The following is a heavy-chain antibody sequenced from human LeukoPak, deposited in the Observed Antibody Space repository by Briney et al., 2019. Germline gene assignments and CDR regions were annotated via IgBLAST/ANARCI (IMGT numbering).Heavy chain of an antibody. J-gene: IGHJ6*02. CDR1: GFPFSNYV. V-gene: IGHV3-23*01. CDR3: AKAPAPYYYYYGMDV. Sequence: GGSLRLSCAASGFPFSNYVMSWVRQAPGKGLEWVSSISDNGVTRYYADSVKGRFTISRDNSDNTVYLQMNSLRAEDTAIYYCAKAPAPYYYYYGMDVWGQGTAVTVSS. CDR2: ISDNGVTR.